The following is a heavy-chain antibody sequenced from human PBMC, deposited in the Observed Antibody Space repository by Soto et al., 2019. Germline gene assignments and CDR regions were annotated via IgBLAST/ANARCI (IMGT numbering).Heavy chain of an antibody. CDR3: AKDVSYCSGGSCYVYYFDY. D-gene: IGHD2-15*01. Sequence: GGSLRLSCAASGFTFSSYAMSWVRQAPGKGLEWVSAISGSGGSTYYADSVKGRFTISRDNSKNTLYLQMNSLRAEDTAVYYCAKDVSYCSGGSCYVYYFDYWGQGTLVTVSS. V-gene: IGHV3-23*01. CDR1: GFTFSSYA. J-gene: IGHJ4*02. CDR2: ISGSGGST.